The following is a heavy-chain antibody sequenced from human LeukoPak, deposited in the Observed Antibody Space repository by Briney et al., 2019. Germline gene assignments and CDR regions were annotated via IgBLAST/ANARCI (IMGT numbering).Heavy chain of an antibody. Sequence: GSLRLSCAASGFTFSSYGMHWVRQAPGKGLEWVAVISYDGSNKYYADSVKGRFTISRDNSKNTLYLQMNSLRAEDTAVYYCAKDYYPYSSRRGYFGYWGQGTLVTVSS. CDR3: AKDYYPYSSRRGYFGY. CDR1: GFTFSSYG. V-gene: IGHV3-30*18. D-gene: IGHD6-13*01. CDR2: ISYDGSNK. J-gene: IGHJ4*02.